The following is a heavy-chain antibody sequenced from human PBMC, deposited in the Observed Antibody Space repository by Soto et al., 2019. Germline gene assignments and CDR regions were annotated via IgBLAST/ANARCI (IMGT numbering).Heavy chain of an antibody. CDR1: GCTFTSYG. CDR3: ARAGIAAATTGLHS. J-gene: IGHJ4*02. Sequence: ASVKVSCKAPGCTFTSYGMHWVRQAPGQRLEWMGWINADNGNTENSKTFQGRVTITRDTSASTAYMELSSLRSEDTAVYYCARAGIAAATTGLHSWGQGTLVTVSS. CDR2: INADNGNT. V-gene: IGHV1-3*01. D-gene: IGHD6-13*01.